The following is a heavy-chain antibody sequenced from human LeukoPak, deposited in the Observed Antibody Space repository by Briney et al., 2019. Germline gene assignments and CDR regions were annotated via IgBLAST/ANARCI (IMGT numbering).Heavy chain of an antibody. CDR2: LVYDARS. J-gene: IGHJ4*02. Sequence: GTSLRLSCAASGFTFSSYGMHWVRQAPGKGREWVARLVYDARSDYANSVKGRFSISRDDSKNTLFLDMSNLRVEDTALCYCARDLSAAFDFWGQGVLVTVSS. D-gene: IGHD6-19*01. V-gene: IGHV3-33*01. CDR3: ARDLSAAFDF. CDR1: GFTFSSYG.